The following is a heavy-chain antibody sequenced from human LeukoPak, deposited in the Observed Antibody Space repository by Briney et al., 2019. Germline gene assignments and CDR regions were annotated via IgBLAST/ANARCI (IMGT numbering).Heavy chain of an antibody. Sequence: GGSLRLPFQAPGLPFSGFARTWFARPPGKGRRWVSAISGSGGSTYYADSVKGRFTITRDNSKNTLYLQMNSLRAEDTAVYYCAKGVVPAAVFDYWGQGTLVTVSS. J-gene: IGHJ4*02. CDR3: AKGVVPAAVFDY. CDR1: GLPFSGFA. D-gene: IGHD2-2*01. CDR2: ISGSGGST. V-gene: IGHV3-23*01.